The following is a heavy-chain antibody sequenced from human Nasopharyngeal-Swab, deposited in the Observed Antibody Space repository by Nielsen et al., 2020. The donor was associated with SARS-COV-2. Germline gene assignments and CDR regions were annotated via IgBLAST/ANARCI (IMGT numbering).Heavy chain of an antibody. CDR2: IRYDGFNQ. J-gene: IGHJ6*03. D-gene: IGHD3-16*01. CDR3: AKDHKMDSGGGVGYMDV. CDR1: GFTFSSYV. V-gene: IGHV3-30*02. Sequence: GGSLRLSCAASGFTFSSYVMHWVRQAPGEGLEWVAFIRYDGFNQHYVDSVKGRFTISRDSFKNTLYLQLNSLRAEDTAVYYCAKDHKMDSGGGVGYMDVWGKGTTVTVSS.